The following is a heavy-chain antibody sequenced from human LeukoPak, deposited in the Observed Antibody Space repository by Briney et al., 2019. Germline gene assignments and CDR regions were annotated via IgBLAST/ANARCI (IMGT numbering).Heavy chain of an antibody. CDR3: ARSPGRSGTSWFDP. CDR2: INAHTGNT. D-gene: IGHD1-1*01. CDR1: GYTFSSYG. J-gene: IGHJ5*02. V-gene: IGHV1-18*01. Sequence: ASVKVSCKASGYTFSSYGITWVRQAPGQGLECMGWINAHTGNTNYAQKLQGRVTMTTDTSTSTAYMELRSLTSDDTAVYYCARSPGRSGTSWFDPWGQGTLVTVSS.